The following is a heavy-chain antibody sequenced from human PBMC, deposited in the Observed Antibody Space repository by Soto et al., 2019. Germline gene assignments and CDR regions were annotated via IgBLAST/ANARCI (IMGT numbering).Heavy chain of an antibody. CDR3: ARVGYQVENY. J-gene: IGHJ4*02. CDR1: GGTFSSYT. V-gene: IGHV1-69*02. D-gene: IGHD3-16*02. CDR2: IIPILGIA. Sequence: QVQLVQSGAEVKKPGSSVKVSCKAYGGTFSSYTISWVRQAPGQGLEWMGRIIPILGIANYAQKFQGRVTITADKSTSTAYLELSSLRSEDTAEYYCARVGYQVENYWGQGTLVTVSS.